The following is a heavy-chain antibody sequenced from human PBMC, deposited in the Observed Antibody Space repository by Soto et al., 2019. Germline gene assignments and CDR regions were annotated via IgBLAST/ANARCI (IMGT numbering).Heavy chain of an antibody. CDR3: AKEFSRAAQSFYDYGMDG. CDR1: GFTFDDYA. Sequence: EVQLVESGGGLVQPGRSLRLSCAASGFTFDDYAMHWVRQAPAKGLEWVSGISWNSGSIGYADSVKGRFTISRDNAKQPLDLPMNSLRAEDTALYCCAKEFSRAAQSFYDYGMDGWCQGTTVTGSS. J-gene: IGHJ6*02. V-gene: IGHV3-9*01. D-gene: IGHD2-2*01. CDR2: ISWNSGSI.